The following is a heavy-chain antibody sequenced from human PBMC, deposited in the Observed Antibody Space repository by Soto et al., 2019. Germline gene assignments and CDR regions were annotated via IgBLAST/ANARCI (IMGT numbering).Heavy chain of an antibody. CDR1: GGSISSSNW. CDR3: ARDLGSGWSSWFDP. D-gene: IGHD6-19*01. V-gene: IGHV4-4*02. CDR2: IYHSGST. Sequence: PSETLSLTCAVSGGSISSSNWWSWVRQPPGKGLEWIGEIYHSGSTNYNPSLKSRVTISVDKSKNQFSLKLSSVTAADTAVYYCARDLGSGWSSWFDPWGQGTLVTVSS. J-gene: IGHJ5*02.